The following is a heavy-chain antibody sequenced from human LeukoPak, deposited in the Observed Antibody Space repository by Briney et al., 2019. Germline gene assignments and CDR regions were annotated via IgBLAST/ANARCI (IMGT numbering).Heavy chain of an antibody. J-gene: IGHJ4*02. CDR1: GFTFSNAW. CDR2: IKSKPDGGTT. Sequence: GGTLRLSCSVSGFTFSNAWICWFRQPPGKGPEWVGRIKSKPDGGTTDYAAPVKGRFTISRDESKNTLYLQMNSLKTEDTAVYYCTTAPVVAATVYFDYWGQGTLVTVSS. V-gene: IGHV3-15*01. CDR3: TTAPVVAATVYFDY. D-gene: IGHD2-15*01.